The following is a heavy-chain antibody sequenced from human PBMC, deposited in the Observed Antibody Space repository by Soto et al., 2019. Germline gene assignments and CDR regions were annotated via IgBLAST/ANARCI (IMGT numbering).Heavy chain of an antibody. V-gene: IGHV2-5*02. CDR3: AHSRCGGDCLQSYSSHYYYGMDG. CDR2: IYWDDDK. J-gene: IGHJ6*02. CDR1: GFSLSTGGVG. D-gene: IGHD2-21*02. Sequence: QITLKESGPSLVKPTQTLTLTCTFSGFSLSTGGVGVGWIRQPPGKALEWLALIYWDDDKRYSPALRNRLTVTKDTSKNQVVLRMTNMDPVDTATYYCAHSRCGGDCLQSYSSHYYYGMDGWGQGTTVTVSS.